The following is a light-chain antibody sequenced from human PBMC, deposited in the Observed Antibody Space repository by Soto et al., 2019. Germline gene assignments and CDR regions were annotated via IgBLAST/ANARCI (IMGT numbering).Light chain of an antibody. CDR3: SSYTSSGTWV. Sequence: QSALTQPASVSGSPGQSITISCTGTSNDVGGYNYVSWYQQHPGKAPKLMIYEVTNRPSGVSNRFSASKSGNTASLTISGLQAEDEADYYCSSYTSSGTWVFGGGTQLTVL. CDR1: SNDVGGYNY. CDR2: EVT. J-gene: IGLJ3*02. V-gene: IGLV2-14*01.